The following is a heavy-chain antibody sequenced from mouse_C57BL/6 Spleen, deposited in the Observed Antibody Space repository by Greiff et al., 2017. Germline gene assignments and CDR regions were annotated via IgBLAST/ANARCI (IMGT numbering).Heavy chain of an antibody. CDR3: ARTAGYDVYFDY. CDR1: GYTFTSYW. V-gene: IGHV1-55*01. CDR2: IYPGSGST. D-gene: IGHD2-3*01. Sequence: QVQLQQPGAELVKPGASVKMSCKASGYTFTSYWITWVKQRPGQGLEWIGDIYPGSGSTNYNEKFKSKATLTVDTSSSTAYMQLSSLTSEDSAVYYCARTAGYDVYFDYWGQGTTLTGSS. J-gene: IGHJ2*01.